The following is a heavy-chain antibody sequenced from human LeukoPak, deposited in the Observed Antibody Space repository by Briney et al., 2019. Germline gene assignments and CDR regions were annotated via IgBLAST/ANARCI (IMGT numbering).Heavy chain of an antibody. CDR3: ARATYYYGSGSYRWFDP. D-gene: IGHD3-10*01. V-gene: IGHV1-18*01. Sequence: ASVKVSCKASGYTFTSYGSSWVRQAPGQGLEWMGWISAYNGNTNYAQKLQGRVTMTTDTSTSTAYMELRSLRSDDTAVYYCARATYYYGSGSYRWFDPWGQGTLVTVSS. CDR1: GYTFTSYG. J-gene: IGHJ5*02. CDR2: ISAYNGNT.